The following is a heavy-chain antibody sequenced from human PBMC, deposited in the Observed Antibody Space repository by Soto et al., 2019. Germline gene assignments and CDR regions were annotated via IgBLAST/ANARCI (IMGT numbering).Heavy chain of an antibody. J-gene: IGHJ6*02. CDR2: VIPLLDMT. CDR1: GGTFRNYP. Sequence: QVQLVQSGAEVKKPGSSVKVSCKASGGTFRNYPITWVRQAPGQGLEWMGRVIPLLDMTNYAQTFQGRVTITADQSTSTSFMELSSLRSDGTAVYYCARERASIRQAAQYGLDVWGQGTTVTVSS. D-gene: IGHD2-8*01. CDR3: ARERASIRQAAQYGLDV. V-gene: IGHV1-69*04.